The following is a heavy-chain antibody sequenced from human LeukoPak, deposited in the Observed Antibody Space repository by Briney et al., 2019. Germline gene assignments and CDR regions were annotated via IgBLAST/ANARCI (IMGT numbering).Heavy chain of an antibody. CDR3: ARAVANWVYYFDY. Sequence: SETLSLTCTVSGGSISSYYWSWIRQPPGKGLEWIGYIYYSGSTNYNPSLKSRVTISVDTSKNQFSLKPSSVTAADTAVYYCARAVANWVYYFDYWGRGTLVTVSS. J-gene: IGHJ4*02. CDR1: GGSISSYY. CDR2: IYYSGST. D-gene: IGHD7-27*01. V-gene: IGHV4-59*01.